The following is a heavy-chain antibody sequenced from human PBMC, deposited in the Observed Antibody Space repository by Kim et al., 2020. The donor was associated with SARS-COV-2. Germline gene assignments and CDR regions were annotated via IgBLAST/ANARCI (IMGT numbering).Heavy chain of an antibody. CDR3: ARGLKDSGYLDDGLDI. D-gene: IGHD3-22*01. J-gene: IGHJ3*02. CDR1: GGSISDYY. Sequence: SETLSLTCTVSGGSISDYYWTWIRQPAGKGLEWIGRMYTSGSTNYNPSLKSRVIMSVDTSKNQLSLKLSSVTAADTAVYYCARGLKDSGYLDDGLDIWGQGTMVTVSS. V-gene: IGHV4-4*07. CDR2: MYTSGST.